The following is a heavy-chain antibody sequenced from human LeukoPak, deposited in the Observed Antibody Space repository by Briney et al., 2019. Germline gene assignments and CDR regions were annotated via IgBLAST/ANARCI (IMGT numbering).Heavy chain of an antibody. CDR1: GFTLSRYD. J-gene: IGHJ6*02. CDR3: ARDLYGMDV. V-gene: IGHV3-13*01. CDR2: IGLAGDT. Sequence: GGSLRLSCAASGFTLSRYDMHWVRQGTGKGLEWVSAIGLAGDTYYRGSVKGRFTISRDTATNSLYLQMNDLRVGDTAVYYCARDLYGMDVWGQGTTVTVSS.